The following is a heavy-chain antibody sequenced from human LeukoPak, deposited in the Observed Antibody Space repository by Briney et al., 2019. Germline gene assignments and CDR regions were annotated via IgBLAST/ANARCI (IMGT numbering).Heavy chain of an antibody. V-gene: IGHV3-7*01. Sequence: GGSLRLSCTASGFTFSDYWMTWGRQAPGKGLEGVANIKQDGSAKYYVDSVKGRFTISRDNAKNSLYLQMDSLRVEDTATYYCARWRGSTSERSDYWGQGTLVTVSS. CDR1: GFTFSDYW. J-gene: IGHJ4*02. CDR3: ARWRGSTSERSDY. CDR2: IKQDGSAK. D-gene: IGHD2-2*01.